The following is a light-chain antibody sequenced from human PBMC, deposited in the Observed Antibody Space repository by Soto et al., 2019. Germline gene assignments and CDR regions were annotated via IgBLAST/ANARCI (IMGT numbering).Light chain of an antibody. V-gene: IGKV3-11*01. CDR2: DAS. CDR1: QSVGTF. Sequence: EIVLTQSPATLSLSPGERATLSCRASQSVGTFFAWYQQKPGQAPRLLIYDASNRATGIPARFSGSGSGTDFTLTISSLEAEDFAVYYCQQRSNWPPITFGQGTRLEI. J-gene: IGKJ5*01. CDR3: QQRSNWPPIT.